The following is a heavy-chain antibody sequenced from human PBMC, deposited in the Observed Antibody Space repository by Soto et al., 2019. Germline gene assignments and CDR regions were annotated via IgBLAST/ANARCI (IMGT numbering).Heavy chain of an antibody. D-gene: IGHD5-18*01. CDR2: IIPIFGTA. CDR1: GGTFSSYA. J-gene: IGHJ5*02. V-gene: IGHV1-69*13. Sequence: ASVKVSCKASGGTFSSYAISWVRQAPGQGLEWMGGIIPIFGTANYAQKFQGRVTITADESTSTAYMELSSLRSEDTAVYYCAREVDTAIHHWFDPWGQGTLVTVSS. CDR3: AREVDTAIHHWFDP.